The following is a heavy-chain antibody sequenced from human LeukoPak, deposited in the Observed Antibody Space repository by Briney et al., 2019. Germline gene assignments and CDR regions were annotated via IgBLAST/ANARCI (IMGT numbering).Heavy chain of an antibody. CDR3: ARVNRVVGATKAYYFDY. D-gene: IGHD1-26*01. CDR1: GFTFSDYY. Sequence: PGGSLRLSCAASGFTFSDYYMSWIRQAPGKGLEWVSFISSSGSTIYYADSVKGRFTISRDNAKNSLYLQMNSLRAEDTAVYYCARVNRVVGATKAYYFDYWGQGTLVTVSS. V-gene: IGHV3-11*04. CDR2: ISSSGSTI. J-gene: IGHJ4*02.